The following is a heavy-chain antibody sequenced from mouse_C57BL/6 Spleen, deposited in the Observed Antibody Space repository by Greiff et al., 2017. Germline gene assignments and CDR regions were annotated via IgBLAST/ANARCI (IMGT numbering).Heavy chain of an antibody. Sequence: EVQLQQSGPELVKPGASVKISCKASGYSFTGYYMNWVKQSPEKSLEWIGEINPSTGGTTYNQKFKAKATLTVDKSSSTAYMQLKSLTSEDSAVYYCARPLYYGFAYGGQGTLVTVSA. CDR3: ARPLYYGFAY. CDR1: GYSFTGYY. CDR2: INPSTGGT. V-gene: IGHV1-42*01. J-gene: IGHJ3*01. D-gene: IGHD2-1*01.